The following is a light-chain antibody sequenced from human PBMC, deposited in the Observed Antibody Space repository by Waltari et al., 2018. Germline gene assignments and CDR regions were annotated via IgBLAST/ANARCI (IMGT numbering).Light chain of an antibody. CDR3: QQRSNWPPFT. V-gene: IGKV3-11*01. J-gene: IGKJ3*01. Sequence: EIVLTQSPATLSFSPGERPTLSCRASQSVSSYLAWYQQKPGQAPRLLIYDASNRATGIPARFSGSGSGTDFTLTISSLEPEDFAVYYCQQRSNWPPFTFGPGTKVDIK. CDR2: DAS. CDR1: QSVSSY.